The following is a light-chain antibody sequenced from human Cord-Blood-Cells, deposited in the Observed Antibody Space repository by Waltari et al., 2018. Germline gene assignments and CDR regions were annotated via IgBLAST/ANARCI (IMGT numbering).Light chain of an antibody. Sequence: DIQMTQSPSSLSASVGDRVTITCRASQSISSYLNWYQQKPGKAPKLPIYAASSLQSGAPSRLSGSEFGPDLTLTIRVRHPENLEPTSCQRGNRTPPQYTFGQGTKLEIK. V-gene: IGKV1-39*01. J-gene: IGKJ2*01. CDR3: QRGNRTPPQYT. CDR2: AAS. CDR1: QSISSY.